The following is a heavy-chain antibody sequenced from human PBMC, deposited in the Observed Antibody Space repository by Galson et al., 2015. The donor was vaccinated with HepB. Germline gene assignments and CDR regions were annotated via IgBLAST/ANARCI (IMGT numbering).Heavy chain of an antibody. V-gene: IGHV4-4*07. D-gene: IGHD6-13*01. CDR3: ARDLRKYGSSWAYLY. CDR2: IYTSGST. Sequence: SETLSLTCTVSGDSISNYYWSWIRQPAGEGLEWIGHIYTSGSTNYNPSLKSRVTMSVDTSKNQFSLKLRSVTAADTAVYYCARDLRKYGSSWAYLYWGQGTLVTVSS. CDR1: GDSISNYY. J-gene: IGHJ4*02.